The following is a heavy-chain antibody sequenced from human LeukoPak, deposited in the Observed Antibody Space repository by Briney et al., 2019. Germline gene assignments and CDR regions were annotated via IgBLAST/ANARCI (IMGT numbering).Heavy chain of an antibody. D-gene: IGHD2-15*01. CDR3: AKRYCKSATCRSDMDA. V-gene: IGHV3-30*02. CDR2: IQSDGSKT. J-gene: IGHJ6*02. CDR1: GFSFSNDG. Sequence: GGSLRLSCAASGFSFSNDGMHWVRQAPGKGLEWVALIQSDGSKTYSADSVKGRFTISRDNPRNTLYLQMNRLRPEDTAVYYCAKRYCKSATCRSDMDAWGQGTTVTVSS.